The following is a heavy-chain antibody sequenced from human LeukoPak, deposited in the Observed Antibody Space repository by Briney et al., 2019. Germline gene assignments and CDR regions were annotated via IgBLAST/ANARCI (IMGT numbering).Heavy chain of an antibody. J-gene: IGHJ4*02. D-gene: IGHD5-12*01. CDR3: AKSNGYGLIDY. V-gene: IGHV4-59*04. CDR2: IYSSGNT. Sequence: KAGGSLRLSCAASGFTFTTYWMGWVRQAPGKGLEWIGNIYSSGNTYYNASLKSRVTMYIDTSKNQFSPKLSSVTAADTAMYYCAKSNGYGLIDYWGQGTLVTVSS. CDR1: GFTFTTYW.